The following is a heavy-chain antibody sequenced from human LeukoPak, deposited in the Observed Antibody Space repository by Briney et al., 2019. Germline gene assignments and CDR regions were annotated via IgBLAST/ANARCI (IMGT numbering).Heavy chain of an antibody. V-gene: IGHV4-38-2*02. CDR3: AIDSRGYYSIDY. Sequence: SETLSLSCTVSGYSLSRGYIWAWIRQPPGKGLEWIGSLYHSGTTYVKPSLKSRAPISVAMSENQFSLKLDSVTDADTAVYYCAIDSRGYYSIDYWGQGTVVTVS. D-gene: IGHD3-22*01. J-gene: IGHJ4*02. CDR1: GYSLSRGYI. CDR2: LYHSGTT.